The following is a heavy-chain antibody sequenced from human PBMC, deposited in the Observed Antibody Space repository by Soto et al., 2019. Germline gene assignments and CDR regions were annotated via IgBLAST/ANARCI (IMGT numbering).Heavy chain of an antibody. CDR1: GYSFTTYW. J-gene: IGHJ6*03. V-gene: IGHV5-51*01. CDR3: ARHWYDRATQGDYYYRDV. Sequence: LGESLKISCKGFGYSFTTYWIGWVRQMPGKGLEWMGIIYPEDSDTRYSPSFQGQVTISADKSISTAYLQWSSLKASDTAMYYWARHWYDRATQGDYYYRDVWGKGTTVTVSS. CDR2: IYPEDSDT. D-gene: IGHD3-9*01.